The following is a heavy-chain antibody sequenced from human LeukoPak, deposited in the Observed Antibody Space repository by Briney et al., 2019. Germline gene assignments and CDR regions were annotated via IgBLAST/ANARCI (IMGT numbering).Heavy chain of an antibody. CDR3: ARRAYGSGSFNRYHFDY. CDR2: IYYSGST. Sequence: SETLSLTCTASGGSISNYYWSWIRQPPGKGLEWIGYIYYSGSTNYNPSLKSRVTISVDTSSNQFSLKLNSVTAADTAVYYCARRAYGSGSFNRYHFDYWGQGTLVAVSS. D-gene: IGHD3-10*01. J-gene: IGHJ4*02. V-gene: IGHV4-59*08. CDR1: GGSISNYY.